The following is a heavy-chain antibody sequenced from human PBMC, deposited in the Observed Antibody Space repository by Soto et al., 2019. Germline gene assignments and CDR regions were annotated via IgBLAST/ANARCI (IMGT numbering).Heavy chain of an antibody. J-gene: IGHJ5*02. D-gene: IGHD2-15*01. V-gene: IGHV3-74*01. CDR2: INSDGRST. CDR1: GFIFSSYW. Sequence: PGGSLRLSCAASGFIFSSYWMHWVRQAPGKGLVWVSRINSDGRSTSNAGSVKGRFTISRDNVKNTLHLQMNSLRAEDTAVYYCARDRCFGDSCYLSNWFDPWGQGTLVTVSS. CDR3: ARDRCFGDSCYLSNWFDP.